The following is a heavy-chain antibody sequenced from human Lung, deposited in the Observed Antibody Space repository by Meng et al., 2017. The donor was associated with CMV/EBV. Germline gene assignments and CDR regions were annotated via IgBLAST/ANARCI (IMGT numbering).Heavy chain of an antibody. V-gene: IGHV3-21*01. CDR3: ARHNYLWGSYPLDY. CDR2: ISTRSSYI. CDR1: GFTFSSYT. D-gene: IGHD3-16*01. J-gene: IGHJ4*02. Sequence: GGSLRLSCAASGFTFSSYTMNWVRQAPGKGLEWVSSISTRSSYIYYADSVKGRFTVSRDNAKNSLYLQMNSLRAEDTAVYYCARHNYLWGSYPLDYWGQGTXVTVSS.